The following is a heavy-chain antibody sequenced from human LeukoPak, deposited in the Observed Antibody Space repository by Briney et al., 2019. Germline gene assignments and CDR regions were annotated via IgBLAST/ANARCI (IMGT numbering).Heavy chain of an antibody. CDR1: GGTFSSYA. D-gene: IGHD6-13*01. V-gene: IGHV1-69*01. Sequence: VASVKVSCKASGGTFSSYAISWVRQAPGQGLEWMGGIIPIFGTANYAQKFQGRVTITADESTSTAYMELSSLRSEDTAVYYCARDVPNKPGIAAERLGVNWFDPWGQGTLVTVSS. CDR3: ARDVPNKPGIAAERLGVNWFDP. J-gene: IGHJ5*02. CDR2: IIPIFGTA.